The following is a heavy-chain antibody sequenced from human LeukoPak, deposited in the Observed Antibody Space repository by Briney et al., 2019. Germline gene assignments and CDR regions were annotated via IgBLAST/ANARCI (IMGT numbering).Heavy chain of an antibody. CDR3: ARGGREAFDY. CDR2: INWNGGRT. J-gene: IGHJ4*02. CDR1: GFTFDDYG. V-gene: IGHV3-20*04. Sequence: PGGSLRLSCAASGFTFDDYGMSWVRHAPGKGLEWVSGINWNGGRTDYADSVKGRFTISRDNAKNSLYLQMNSLRAEDTALYYCARGGREAFDYWGQGTLVTVSS.